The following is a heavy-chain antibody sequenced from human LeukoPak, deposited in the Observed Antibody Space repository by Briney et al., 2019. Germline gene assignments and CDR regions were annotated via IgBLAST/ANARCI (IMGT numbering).Heavy chain of an antibody. V-gene: IGHV1-3*01. CDR3: ARDKVLTGYRQLFDY. CDR1: GYIFTSYA. Sequence: ASVKVSCKASGYIFTSYAIQRVRQAPGQRLEWMGWINAGNGNTRYSEKFQDKITITSDKSATTVYMELSSLTSEDTAVYYCARDKVLTGYRQLFDYWGQGTLVTVSS. D-gene: IGHD3-9*01. J-gene: IGHJ4*02. CDR2: INAGNGNT.